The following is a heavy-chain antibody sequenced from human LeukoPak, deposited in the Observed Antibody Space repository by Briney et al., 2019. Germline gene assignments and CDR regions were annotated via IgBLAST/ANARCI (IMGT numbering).Heavy chain of an antibody. CDR3: ARASDGPAVLDY. CDR2: IAPNNGNT. CDR1: GYTFTSYG. V-gene: IGHV1-18*01. Sequence: ASVKVSCKVSGYTFTSYGLTWMRQAPRQGLEWMGWIAPNNGNTNYAQKFQGRVTMTTDTSTSTAYMELRSLRSDDTAVYYCARASDGPAVLDYWGQGTLVTVSS. D-gene: IGHD6-19*01. J-gene: IGHJ4*02.